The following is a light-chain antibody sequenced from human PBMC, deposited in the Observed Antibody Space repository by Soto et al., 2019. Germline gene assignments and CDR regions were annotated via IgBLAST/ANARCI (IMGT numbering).Light chain of an antibody. CDR2: EVS. Sequence: SAVTQPASVSGSPGQSIAISCTGTSSDVGSYNLVSWYQQHPGKAPKLMIYEVSKRPSGVSNRFSGSKSGNTASLTISGLQAEDEADYYCCSYAGSSTYVFGTGTKVTVL. CDR1: SSDVGSYNL. CDR3: CSYAGSSTYV. V-gene: IGLV2-23*02. J-gene: IGLJ1*01.